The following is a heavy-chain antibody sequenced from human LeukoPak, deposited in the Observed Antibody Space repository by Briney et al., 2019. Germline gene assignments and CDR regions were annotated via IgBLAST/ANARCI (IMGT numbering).Heavy chain of an antibody. V-gene: IGHV4-59*01. CDR2: TYYSGST. D-gene: IGHD3-22*01. Sequence: PSETLSLTCTVSGGSISSYYWSWIRQPPGKGLEWIGYTYYSGSTNYNPSLKSRVTISVDTSKNQFSLKLSSVTAADTAVYYCARDRQGLDAFDIWGQGTMVTVSS. J-gene: IGHJ3*02. CDR3: ARDRQGLDAFDI. CDR1: GGSISSYY.